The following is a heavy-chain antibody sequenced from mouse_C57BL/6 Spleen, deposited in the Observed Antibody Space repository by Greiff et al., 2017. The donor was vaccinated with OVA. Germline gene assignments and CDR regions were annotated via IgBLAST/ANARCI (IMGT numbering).Heavy chain of an antibody. D-gene: IGHD2-4*01. Sequence: VQLQQSGAELARPGASVKLSCKASGYTFTSYGISWVKQRPGQGLEWIGEIYPRSGNTYYNEKFKGKATLTADKSSSTAYMELRSLTSEDSAVYFCARWDDSYSFDYWGQGTSLTVSS. J-gene: IGHJ2*02. CDR3: ARWDDSYSFDY. CDR1: GYTFTSYG. CDR2: IYPRSGNT. V-gene: IGHV1-81*01.